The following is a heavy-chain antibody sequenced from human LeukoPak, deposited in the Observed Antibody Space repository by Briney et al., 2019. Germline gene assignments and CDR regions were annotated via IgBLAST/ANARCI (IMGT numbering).Heavy chain of an antibody. CDR3: ARREGYDILTGYYADY. D-gene: IGHD3-9*01. V-gene: IGHV4-34*01. CDR2: INHSGST. Sequence: INHSGSTNYNPSLKSRVTISVDTSKNQFSLKLSSVTAADTAVYYCARREGYDILTGYYADYWGQGTLVTVSS. J-gene: IGHJ4*02.